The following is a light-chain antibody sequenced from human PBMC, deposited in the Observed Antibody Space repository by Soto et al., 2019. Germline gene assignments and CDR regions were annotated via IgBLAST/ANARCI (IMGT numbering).Light chain of an antibody. CDR3: SSYTTSKSVV. CDR1: SSDIGVYNF. J-gene: IGLJ2*01. V-gene: IGLV2-14*01. CDR2: EVS. Sequence: QSALTQPASVSGSPGQSITISCTGASSDIGVYNFVSWYQQHPGKAPKLMIYEVSGRPSGVSNRFSGSKSGNTASLTISGLQADDEADYYCSSYTTSKSVVFGGGTKLTVL.